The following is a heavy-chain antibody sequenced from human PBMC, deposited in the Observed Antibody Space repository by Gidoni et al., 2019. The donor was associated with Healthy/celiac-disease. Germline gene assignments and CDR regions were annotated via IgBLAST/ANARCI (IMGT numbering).Heavy chain of an antibody. D-gene: IGHD2-15*01. Sequence: QVQLQQWGAGLLKPSETLSLTCAVYGGSFSGYYWSWIRQPPGKGLEWIGEINHSGSTNYNPSLKSRVTISVDTSKNQFSLKLSSVTAADTAVYYCARGIGYCSGGSCYYYYMDVWGKGTTVTVSS. CDR3: ARGIGYCSGGSCYYYYMDV. J-gene: IGHJ6*03. CDR2: INHSGST. V-gene: IGHV4-34*01. CDR1: GGSFSGYY.